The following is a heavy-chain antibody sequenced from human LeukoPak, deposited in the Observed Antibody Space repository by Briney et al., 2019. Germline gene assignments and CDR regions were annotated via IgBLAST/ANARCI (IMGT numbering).Heavy chain of an antibody. Sequence: ASVKVSCKASGYTFTGYYIHWVRQAPGQGLEWMGWINPNSGGTNYAHKFEGRVTMTTDTCTSTDYMELRSLRSDDTAVYYCAREGPAITMVRGVINDNWFDPWGQGTLVTVSS. CDR3: AREGPAITMVRGVINDNWFDP. CDR1: GYTFTGYY. D-gene: IGHD3-10*01. V-gene: IGHV1-2*02. CDR2: INPNSGGT. J-gene: IGHJ5*02.